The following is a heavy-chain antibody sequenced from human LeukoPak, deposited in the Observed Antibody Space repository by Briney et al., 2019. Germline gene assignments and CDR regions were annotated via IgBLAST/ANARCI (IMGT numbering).Heavy chain of an antibody. Sequence: SQILSLTCTVSGGSISSGSYYWSWIRQPAGKGLEWIGRIYTSGSTNYNPSLKSRVTISVDTSKNQFSLKLSSVTAADTAVYYCARDSLYAEGYWGQGTLVTVSS. CDR1: GGSISSGSYY. CDR3: ARDSLYAEGY. CDR2: IYTSGST. V-gene: IGHV4-61*02. J-gene: IGHJ4*02. D-gene: IGHD2-2*01.